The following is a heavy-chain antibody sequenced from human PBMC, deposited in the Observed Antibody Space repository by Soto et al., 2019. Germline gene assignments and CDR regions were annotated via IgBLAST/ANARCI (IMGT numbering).Heavy chain of an antibody. CDR1: GYTLTELS. CDR2: FDPEDGET. CDR3: ATDLTAAAGYYFDY. J-gene: IGHJ4*02. V-gene: IGHV1-24*01. Sequence: ASVKVSCKVSGYTLTELSMHWVRQAPGKGLEWMGGFDPEDGETIYAQKFQGRVTMTEDTSTDTAYMELSSLRSEDTAVYYCATDLTAAAGYYFDYWGQGTLVTVSS. D-gene: IGHD6-13*01.